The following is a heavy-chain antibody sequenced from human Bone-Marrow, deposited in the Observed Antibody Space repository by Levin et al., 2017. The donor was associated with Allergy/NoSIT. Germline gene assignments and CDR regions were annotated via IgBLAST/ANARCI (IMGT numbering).Heavy chain of an antibody. CDR3: ARGRLWDYVWGGMDV. J-gene: IGHJ6*02. Sequence: GESLKISCKASGYTFTGYYMHWVRQAPGQGLEWMGRINPNSGGTNYAQKFQGRVTMTRDTSISTAYMELSRLRSDDTAVYYCARGRLWDYVWGGMDVWGQGTTVTVSS. CDR1: GYTFTGYY. D-gene: IGHD3-16*01. CDR2: INPNSGGT. V-gene: IGHV1-2*06.